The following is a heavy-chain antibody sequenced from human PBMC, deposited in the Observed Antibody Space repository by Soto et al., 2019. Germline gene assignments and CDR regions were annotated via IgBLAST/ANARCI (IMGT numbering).Heavy chain of an antibody. CDR2: IIPIFATA. Sequence: SVKVSCKASGGTFSSYAISWVRQAPGQGLEWMGGIIPIFATANYAPKFQGRVTITADESTSTAYMELSSLRSEDTAVYYCARPSIAARGYYYGMDVWGQGPTVTVS. CDR3: ARPSIAARGYYYGMDV. D-gene: IGHD6-6*01. V-gene: IGHV1-69*13. CDR1: GGTFSSYA. J-gene: IGHJ6*02.